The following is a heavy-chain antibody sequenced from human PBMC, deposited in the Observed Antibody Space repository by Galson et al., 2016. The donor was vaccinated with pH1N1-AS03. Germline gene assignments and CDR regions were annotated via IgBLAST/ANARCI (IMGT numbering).Heavy chain of an antibody. CDR2: TSWNTGTI. Sequence: LRLSCAGSGFTFDVYAMHWVRQAPGKGLVGGSGTSWNTGTIGYTDSVKGRFTISRNNAKNSLYLQMNSLRAEDTALYYCAKSPGYCSAGSCFDQGYFDYWGQGTLVTVS. V-gene: IGHV3-9*01. CDR1: GFTFDVYA. D-gene: IGHD2-15*01. J-gene: IGHJ4*02. CDR3: AKSPGYCSAGSCFDQGYFDY.